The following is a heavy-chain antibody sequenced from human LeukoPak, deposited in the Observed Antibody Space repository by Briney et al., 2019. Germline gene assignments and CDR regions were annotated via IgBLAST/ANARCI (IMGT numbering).Heavy chain of an antibody. J-gene: IGHJ6*02. CDR1: GGSFSGYY. CDR3: ARGTVGIVVVPAASPPPRSYYYGMDV. D-gene: IGHD2-2*03. CDR2: INHSGST. Sequence: PSETLSLTCAVYGGSFSGYYWSWIRQPPGKGLEWIGEINHSGSTNYNPSLKSRVTISVDTSKNQFSLKLSSVTAADTAVYYCARGTVGIVVVPAASPPPRSYYYGMDVWGQGTTVTVSS. V-gene: IGHV4-34*01.